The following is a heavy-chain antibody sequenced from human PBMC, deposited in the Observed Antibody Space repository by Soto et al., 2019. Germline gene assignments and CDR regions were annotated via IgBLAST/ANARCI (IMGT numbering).Heavy chain of an antibody. D-gene: IGHD4-17*01. J-gene: IGHJ4*02. Sequence: SETLSLTCTVSGGSISSYYWSWIRQPPGKGQEWIGYIYYSGSTNYNPSLKSRVTISVDTSKNQFSLKLSSVTAADTAVYYCARDRYGDYYDYWGQGTLVTVSS. CDR3: ARDRYGDYYDY. CDR1: GGSISSYY. V-gene: IGHV4-59*01. CDR2: IYYSGST.